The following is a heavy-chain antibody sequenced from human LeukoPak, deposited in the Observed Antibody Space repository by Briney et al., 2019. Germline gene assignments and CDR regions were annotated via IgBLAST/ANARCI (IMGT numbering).Heavy chain of an antibody. J-gene: IGHJ6*03. V-gene: IGHV4-38-2*02. CDR2: IYHSGST. CDR3: ARVSVGATTFYYYYMDV. Sequence: PSETLSLTCTVSGGSISSYYWGWIRQPPGKGLEWIGSIYHSGSTYYNPSLKSRVTISVDTSKNQFSLKLSSVTAADTAVYYCARVSVGATTFYYYYMDVWGKGTTVTVSS. CDR1: GGSISSYY. D-gene: IGHD1-26*01.